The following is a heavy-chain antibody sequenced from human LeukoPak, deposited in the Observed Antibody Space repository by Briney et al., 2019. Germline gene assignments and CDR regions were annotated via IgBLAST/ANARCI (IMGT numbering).Heavy chain of an antibody. D-gene: IGHD2-2*01. CDR1: GFTFNNYG. J-gene: IGHJ4*02. V-gene: IGHV3-30*18. CDR2: ISYDGRNK. CDR3: AKGPLRGTAAAIDY. Sequence: GGSLRLSCAASGFTFNNYGMHWVRQAPGKGLEWVAVISYDGRNKHYPDSVKGRFTISRDISTDTLWLQMDSLGTEDTAVYYCAKGPLRGTAAAIDYWGQGTLVTVSS.